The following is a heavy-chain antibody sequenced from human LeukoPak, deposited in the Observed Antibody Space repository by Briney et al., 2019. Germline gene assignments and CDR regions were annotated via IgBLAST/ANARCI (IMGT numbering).Heavy chain of an antibody. CDR1: GYTFTSFD. D-gene: IGHD3-10*01. CDR3: ARDPGEAKYYYYYMDV. V-gene: IGHV1-8*01. J-gene: IGHJ6*03. CDR2: MNPNSGNT. Sequence: GASVKVSCKASGYTFTSFDMNWVRQATGQGLEWMGWMNPNSGNTGYAQKFQGRVTMTRDMSTSTVYMELSSLRSEDTAVYYCARDPGEAKYYYYYMDVWGKGTTVTVSS.